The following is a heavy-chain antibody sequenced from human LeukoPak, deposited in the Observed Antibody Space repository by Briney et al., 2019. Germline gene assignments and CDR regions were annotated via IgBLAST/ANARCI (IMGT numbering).Heavy chain of an antibody. CDR1: GYTFTGYY. D-gene: IGHD5-18*01. Sequence: ASVKVSCKASGYTFTGYYMHCGRQAPGQGLEWMGWINPKSGGTNYAQKFQGRVTMTRDTSISTAYMELSRLRSDDTAVYYCARDRAKGDTAGALGYWGQGTLVTVSS. CDR2: INPKSGGT. CDR3: ARDRAKGDTAGALGY. J-gene: IGHJ4*02. V-gene: IGHV1-2*02.